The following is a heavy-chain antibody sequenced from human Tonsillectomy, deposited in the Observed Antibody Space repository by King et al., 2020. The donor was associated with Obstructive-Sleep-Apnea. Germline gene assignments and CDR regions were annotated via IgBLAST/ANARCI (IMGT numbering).Heavy chain of an antibody. Sequence: VQLQESGPGLVKPSETLSLTCTVSGGSVSSHYWSWIRQPPGKGLEWIGYVYYSGSTNYNPSLKSRVTISLDTSEKQFSLKLSSVTAADTAVYYCARHDVAGSYWGTYNWFDPWGQGTLVTVSS. CDR1: GGSVSSHY. V-gene: IGHV4-59*08. D-gene: IGHD1-26*01. CDR2: VYYSGST. CDR3: ARHDVAGSYWGTYNWFDP. J-gene: IGHJ5*02.